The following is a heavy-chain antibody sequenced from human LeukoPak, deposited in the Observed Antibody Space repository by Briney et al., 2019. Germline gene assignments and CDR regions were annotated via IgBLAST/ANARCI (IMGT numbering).Heavy chain of an antibody. CDR1: GGPMFSYY. D-gene: IGHD3-22*01. CDR2: FYPGVGT. Sequence: SETLSLTCTVSGGPMFSYYWSWIRQTAGEALECIGRFYPGVGTDYNPSLKSRVTMSVDTSKNQFALKLSAVTAADTAVYYCARLKFYDSTGYSPGHYMDVWGKGTTVTVSS. V-gene: IGHV4-4*07. J-gene: IGHJ6*03. CDR3: ARLKFYDSTGYSPGHYMDV.